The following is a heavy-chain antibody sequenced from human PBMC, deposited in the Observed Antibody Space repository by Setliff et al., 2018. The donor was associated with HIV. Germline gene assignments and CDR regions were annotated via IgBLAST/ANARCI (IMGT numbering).Heavy chain of an antibody. J-gene: IGHJ3*02. CDR2: IISILEIT. V-gene: IGHV1-69*10. CDR3: AGPRGDEAFDI. CDR1: GGTSSTHA. D-gene: IGHD3-10*01. Sequence: SVKVSCKASGGTSSTHAMNWVRQAPGQGLEWMGQIISILEITDYAQKFQGRLTITADEPTNTIYIELIGLRSEDTAVYYCAGPRGDEAFDIWGQGTMVTVSS.